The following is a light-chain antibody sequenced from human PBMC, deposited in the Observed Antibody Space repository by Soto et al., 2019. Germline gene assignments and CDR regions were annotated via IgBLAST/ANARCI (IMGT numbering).Light chain of an antibody. Sequence: DIQMTQSPSSVSAAVGERVTITCRASQVMSSWLAWYQQKPGKAPKLLIFAASTLQSGVPSRFSGSGSRTDFTLTITSLQPEDFATYYCQQSYSTPRTFGQGTKVDNK. CDR2: AAS. CDR1: QVMSSW. V-gene: IGKV1D-12*01. J-gene: IGKJ1*01. CDR3: QQSYSTPRT.